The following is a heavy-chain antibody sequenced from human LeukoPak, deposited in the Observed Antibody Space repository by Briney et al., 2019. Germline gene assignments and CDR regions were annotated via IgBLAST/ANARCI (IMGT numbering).Heavy chain of an antibody. J-gene: IGHJ1*01. Sequence: ASVKVSCKASGYTFTSYYMHWVRQAPGKGLEWMGGFDPEDGETIYAQKFQGRVTMTEDTSTDTAYMELSSLRSEDTAVYYCATKGFAYDSSGYYYVQIRRGRYFQHWGQGTLVTVSS. D-gene: IGHD3-22*01. V-gene: IGHV1-24*01. CDR2: FDPEDGET. CDR1: GYTFTSYY. CDR3: ATKGFAYDSSGYYYVQIRRGRYFQH.